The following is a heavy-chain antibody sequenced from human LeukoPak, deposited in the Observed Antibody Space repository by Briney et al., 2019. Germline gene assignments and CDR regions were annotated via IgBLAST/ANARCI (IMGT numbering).Heavy chain of an antibody. CDR2: IYNSGNT. Sequence: GGSLRLTCAASGFTVSSNYMSWVRQAPGKGLEWVSVIYNSGNTYYADSVKGRFTISRDNSKNTLYLQMSSLRAEDTAVYYCAREVIYGAFDIWGQGTMVTVSS. J-gene: IGHJ3*02. V-gene: IGHV3-53*01. CDR1: GFTVSSNY. CDR3: AREVIYGAFDI. D-gene: IGHD2/OR15-2a*01.